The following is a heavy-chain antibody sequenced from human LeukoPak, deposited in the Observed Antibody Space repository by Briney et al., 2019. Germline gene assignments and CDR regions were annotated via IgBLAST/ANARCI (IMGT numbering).Heavy chain of an antibody. CDR3: ARVAFCGGDCYSNY. CDR1: GGTFSSYA. J-gene: IGHJ4*02. Sequence: SVKVPCKASGGTFSSYAISWVRQAPGQGLESMGGIIPIFGTANYAQKFQGRVTITADESTSTAYMELSSLRSEDTAVYYCARVAFCGGDCYSNYWGQGTLVTVSS. D-gene: IGHD2-21*02. CDR2: IIPIFGTA. V-gene: IGHV1-69*01.